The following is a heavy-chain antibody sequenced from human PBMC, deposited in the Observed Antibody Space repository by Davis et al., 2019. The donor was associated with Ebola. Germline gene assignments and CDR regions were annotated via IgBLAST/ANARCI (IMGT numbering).Heavy chain of an antibody. Sequence: GESLKISCAASGFTFSNAWMNWVRQAPGKGLEWVGRIKSKTDGGTTDYAAPVKGRFTISRDDSKNTLYLQMNSLKTEDTAVYYCTTCLLVTAIDYWGQGTLVTVSS. V-gene: IGHV3-15*07. CDR3: TTCLLVTAIDY. CDR2: IKSKTDGGTT. CDR1: GFTFSNAW. J-gene: IGHJ4*02. D-gene: IGHD2-21*02.